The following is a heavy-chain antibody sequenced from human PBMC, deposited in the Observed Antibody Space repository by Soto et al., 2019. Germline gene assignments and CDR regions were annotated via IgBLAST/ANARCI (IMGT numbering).Heavy chain of an antibody. V-gene: IGHV3-13*01. D-gene: IGHD3-10*01. CDR1: GFTFSTFD. J-gene: IGHJ5*02. Sequence: DVQLVESGGGLVQPGGSLRLSCAGSGFTFSTFDIHWVRQAPGKGLEWVSGIGTLSDTFYAASVQGRFTISRQNAKNSLYLQMNSLRAGYTAFYYCARGRSFSYDSTPPPMFDPWGQGTLVTVSS. CDR2: IGTLSDT. CDR3: ARGRSFSYDSTPPPMFDP.